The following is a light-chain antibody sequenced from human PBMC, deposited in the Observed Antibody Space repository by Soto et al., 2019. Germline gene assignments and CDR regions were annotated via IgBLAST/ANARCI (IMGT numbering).Light chain of an antibody. CDR2: KAS. CDR1: QSISAW. Sequence: DIQMTQSPSTLSASVGERVTITCRASQSISAWLAWYQQKPGKAPKLLIYKASNVESGVPSRFSGSGSGTEFTLTISSLQPDDFATYYCQQYHSYPLTFGQGTR. CDR3: QQYHSYPLT. V-gene: IGKV1-5*03. J-gene: IGKJ5*01.